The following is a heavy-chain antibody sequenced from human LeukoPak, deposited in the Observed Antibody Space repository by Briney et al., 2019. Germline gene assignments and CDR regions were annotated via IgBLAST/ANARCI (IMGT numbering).Heavy chain of an antibody. CDR3: ARRMATIDDAFDI. CDR1: GGSISSSSYY. CDR2: IYYSGST. J-gene: IGHJ3*02. D-gene: IGHD5-24*01. Sequence: SETLSLTCTVSGGSISSSSYYWGWIRQPPGKGLEWIGSIYYSGSTNYNPSLKSRVTISVDTSKNQFSLKLSSVTAADTAVYYCARRMATIDDAFDIWGQGTMVTVSS. V-gene: IGHV4-39*07.